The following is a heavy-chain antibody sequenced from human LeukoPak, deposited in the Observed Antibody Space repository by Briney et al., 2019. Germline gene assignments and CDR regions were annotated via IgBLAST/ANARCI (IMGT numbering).Heavy chain of an antibody. CDR3: ARASGSYPDY. J-gene: IGHJ4*02. CDR2: IYYSGST. CDR1: GGSISSYY. D-gene: IGHD1-26*01. V-gene: IGHV4-59*01. Sequence: PSETLSLTCTVSGGSISSYYWSWLRQPPGKGLEWIGYIYYSGSTNYNPSLKSRVTISVDTSKNRFSLKLSSVTAADTAVYYCARASGSYPDYWGQGTLVTVSS.